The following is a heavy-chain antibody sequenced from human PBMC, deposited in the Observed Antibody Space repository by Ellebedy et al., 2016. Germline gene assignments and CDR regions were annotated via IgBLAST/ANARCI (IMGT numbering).Heavy chain of an antibody. Sequence: SETLSLTCTVSGGSISSYYWSWIRQPPGKGLEWIGYIYYSGSTNYNPSLKSRVTISVDTSKNQFSLKLSSVTAADTAVYYCARQGTYYYDSSGSSPFDYWGQGTLVTVSS. D-gene: IGHD3-22*01. J-gene: IGHJ4*02. CDR1: GGSISSYY. V-gene: IGHV4-59*08. CDR2: IYYSGST. CDR3: ARQGTYYYDSSGSSPFDY.